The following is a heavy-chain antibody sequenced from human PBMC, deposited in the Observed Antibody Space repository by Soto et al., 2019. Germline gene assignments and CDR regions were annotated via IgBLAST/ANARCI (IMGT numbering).Heavy chain of an antibody. Sequence: QLQLQESGPGLVKPSETLSLTCTVSGGSISSSSYYWGWIRQPPGKGLEWIGIIYYSGSTYYNPSLKSRVTISVDTSKNQFSLKLSSVTAADTAVYYCARQVAGYYNVYWGQGTLVTVSS. CDR1: GGSISSSSYY. CDR3: ARQVAGYYNVY. V-gene: IGHV4-39*01. CDR2: IYYSGST. J-gene: IGHJ4*02. D-gene: IGHD3-9*01.